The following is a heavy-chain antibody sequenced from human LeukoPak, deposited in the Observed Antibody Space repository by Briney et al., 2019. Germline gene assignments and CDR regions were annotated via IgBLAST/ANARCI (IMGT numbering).Heavy chain of an antibody. CDR2: IYYSGST. D-gene: IGHD6-19*01. CDR1: GGSISSSSYY. Sequence: SETLSLTCTVSGGSISSSSYYWGWIRQPPGKGLEWIGSIYYSGSTYYNPSLKSRVTISVDTSKNQFSLKLSSVTAADTAVYYCARDVQAGEWLVQDYFDYWGQGTLVTVSS. CDR3: ARDVQAGEWLVQDYFDY. V-gene: IGHV4-39*07. J-gene: IGHJ4*02.